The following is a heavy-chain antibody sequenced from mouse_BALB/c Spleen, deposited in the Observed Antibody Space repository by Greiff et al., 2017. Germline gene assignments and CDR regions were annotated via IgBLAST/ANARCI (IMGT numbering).Heavy chain of an antibody. Sequence: LVKTGASVKISCKASGYSFTGYYMHWVKQSHGKSLEWIGYISCYNGATSYNQKFKGKATFTVDTSSSTAYMQFNSLTSEDSAVYYCATYGNYVYYYAMDYWGQGTSVTVSS. CDR3: ATYGNYVYYYAMDY. V-gene: IGHV1S34*01. J-gene: IGHJ4*01. CDR2: ISCYNGAT. D-gene: IGHD2-10*02. CDR1: GYSFTGYY.